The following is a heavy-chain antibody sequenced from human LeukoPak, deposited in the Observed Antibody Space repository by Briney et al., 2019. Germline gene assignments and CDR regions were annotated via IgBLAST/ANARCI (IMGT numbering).Heavy chain of an antibody. CDR2: IYYSGST. CDR1: GGTFSGYY. D-gene: IGHD5-18*01. J-gene: IGHJ4*02. Sequence: PSETLSLTCAVYGGTFSGYYCSSIRQPPGKGLEWIGYIYYSGSTYYNPSLKSRVTISVDTSKNQFSLKLSSVTAADTAVYYCARDVLGYSYGGDYFDYWGQGTLVTVSS. V-gene: IGHV4-34*09. CDR3: ARDVLGYSYGGDYFDY.